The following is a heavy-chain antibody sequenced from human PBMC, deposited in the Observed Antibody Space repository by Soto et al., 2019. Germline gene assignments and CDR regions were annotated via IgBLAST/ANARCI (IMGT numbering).Heavy chain of an antibody. J-gene: IGHJ5*02. CDR1: GGSFSGYY. D-gene: IGHD3-3*01. V-gene: IGHV4-34*01. Sequence: PSETLSLTCAVYGGSFSGYYWSWIRQPPGKGLEWIGEINHSGSTNYNPSLKSRVTISVDTSKNQFSLKLSSVTAADTAVYYCARGRRVFGVVIIPVWRFDPWGQGTLVTVS. CDR3: ARGRRVFGVVIIPVWRFDP. CDR2: INHSGST.